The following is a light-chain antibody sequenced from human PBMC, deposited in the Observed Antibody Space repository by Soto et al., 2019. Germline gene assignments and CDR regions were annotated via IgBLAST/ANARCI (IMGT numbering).Light chain of an antibody. J-gene: IGKJ1*01. CDR1: QGISNY. Sequence: DIQMTQSPSSLSASVGDRVTITCRASQGISNYLAWYQQKPGKVPKLLIYAASTFQSGVPSRFSGSGSGTDFTLTISSLQSEDVATYYCQKYNSASWTFGQGTKVEIK. CDR2: AAS. V-gene: IGKV1-27*01. CDR3: QKYNSASWT.